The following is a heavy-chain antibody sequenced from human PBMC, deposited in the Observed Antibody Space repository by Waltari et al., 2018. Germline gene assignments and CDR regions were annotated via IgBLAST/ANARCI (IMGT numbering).Heavy chain of an antibody. V-gene: IGHV3-9*03. Sequence: EVQLVESGGGLVKPGRSLRLSCAASGFTFDDYAMHWVRHAPGQGLEWVSGISWNSGSIGYADSVKGRFTISRDNAKNSLYLQMNSLRAEDMALYYCAKVKAMVVTYPLLDYWGQGTLVTVSS. CDR1: GFTFDDYA. CDR3: AKVKAMVVTYPLLDY. J-gene: IGHJ4*02. D-gene: IGHD5-18*01. CDR2: ISWNSGSI.